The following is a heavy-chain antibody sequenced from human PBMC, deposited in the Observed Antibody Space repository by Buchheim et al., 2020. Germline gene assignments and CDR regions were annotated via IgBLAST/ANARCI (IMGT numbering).Heavy chain of an antibody. Sequence: QVQMVQSGAEVKKPGASVKVSCKASGYTFTGYYMHWVRQAPGQGLEWMGWMNPNSGNTVYAQKFQGRVTMTRNTSISTAYMELSSLRSEDTAVYYCARGDDSSGYYFSAAAFDHWGQGTL. CDR2: MNPNSGNT. V-gene: IGHV1-8*02. D-gene: IGHD3-22*01. CDR3: ARGDDSSGYYFSAAAFDH. J-gene: IGHJ4*02. CDR1: GYTFTGYY.